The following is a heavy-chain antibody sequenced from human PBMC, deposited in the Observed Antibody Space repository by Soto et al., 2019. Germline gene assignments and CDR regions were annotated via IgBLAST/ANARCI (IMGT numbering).Heavy chain of an antibody. J-gene: IGHJ4*02. CDR1: GYTFTNYY. CDR3: ARDLIAYCGGDCYTVGY. Sequence: ASVKVSCKASGYTFTNYYMHWVRQAPGQGLEWMGTIKPSGGSTTYAQKFQGRVTMTRDTSTSTVYMELSSLRSEDTAVYYCARDLIAYCGGDCYTVGYWGQGTLVTVSS. D-gene: IGHD2-21*02. V-gene: IGHV1-46*01. CDR2: IKPSGGST.